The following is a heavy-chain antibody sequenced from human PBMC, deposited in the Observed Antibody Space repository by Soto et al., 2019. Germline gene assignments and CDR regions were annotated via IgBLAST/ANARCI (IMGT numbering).Heavy chain of an antibody. CDR1: GGSISSYY. CDR2: IYYSGST. Sequence: SETLSLTCTVSGGSISSYYWSWIRQPPGKGLEWIGYIYYSGSTNYNPSLKSRVTISVDTSKNQFSLKLSSVTAADTAVYYCVKQNPEYSGYEDWFDPWGQGTLVTVSS. CDR3: VKQNPEYSGYEDWFDP. V-gene: IGHV4-59*08. J-gene: IGHJ5*02. D-gene: IGHD5-12*01.